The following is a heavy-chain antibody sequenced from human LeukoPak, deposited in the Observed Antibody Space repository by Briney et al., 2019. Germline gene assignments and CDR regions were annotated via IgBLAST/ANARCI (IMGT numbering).Heavy chain of an antibody. V-gene: IGHV3-66*01. Sequence: GGSLRLSCAASGFTVSSNYMSWVRQAPGKGLEWVSVIYSGGSTYYADSVKGRFIISRDNSKNTLYLQMNSLRAEDTAVYYCARDGGYSSGWYGPDYWGQGTLVTVSS. J-gene: IGHJ4*02. D-gene: IGHD6-19*01. CDR3: ARDGGYSSGWYGPDY. CDR2: IYSGGST. CDR1: GFTVSSNY.